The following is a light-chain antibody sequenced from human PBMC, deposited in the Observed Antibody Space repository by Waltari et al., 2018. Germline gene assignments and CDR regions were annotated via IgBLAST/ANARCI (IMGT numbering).Light chain of an antibody. J-gene: IGKJ3*01. CDR3: QQRANSPIT. CDR1: QSISHY. V-gene: IGKV3-11*01. CDR2: DAS. Sequence: EIVLTQSPATLSLSPGERATLSCTASQSISHYLAWYQQKPGHTPRLLIFDASNRATGIPARFSGRGSGTDFTLTISSLEPEDFAVYYCQQRANSPITFGPGTTVDIK.